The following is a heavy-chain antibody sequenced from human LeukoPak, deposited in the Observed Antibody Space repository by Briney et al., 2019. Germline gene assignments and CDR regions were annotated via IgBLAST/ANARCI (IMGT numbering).Heavy chain of an antibody. V-gene: IGHV5-51*01. CDR3: ATGRYCSGGSCRRNYFDY. CDR1: GYSFTSYW. Sequence: GESLKISCKGSGYSFTSYWIGWVRQMPGKGLEWMGIIYPGDSVTRYSPSFQGQVTISADRSISTAYLQWSSLKASDTAMYYCATGRYCSGGSCRRNYFDYWGQGTLVTVSS. J-gene: IGHJ4*02. CDR2: IYPGDSVT. D-gene: IGHD2-15*01.